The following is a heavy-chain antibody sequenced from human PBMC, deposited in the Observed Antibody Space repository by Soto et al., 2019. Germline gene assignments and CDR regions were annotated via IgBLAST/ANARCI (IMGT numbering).Heavy chain of an antibody. V-gene: IGHV3-30*18. CDR1: GFTFSSYG. CDR2: ISYDGSKK. J-gene: IGHJ4*02. Sequence: QVQLVESGGGVVQPGRSLRLSCAASGFTFSSYGMQWVRQAPGKGLEWVAVISYDGSKKYYADSVKGRFTISRGNSKNTLYLQMNSLRAEDTAVYYCAKVVVVAAGDYWGQGTLVTVSS. D-gene: IGHD2-15*01. CDR3: AKVVVVAAGDY.